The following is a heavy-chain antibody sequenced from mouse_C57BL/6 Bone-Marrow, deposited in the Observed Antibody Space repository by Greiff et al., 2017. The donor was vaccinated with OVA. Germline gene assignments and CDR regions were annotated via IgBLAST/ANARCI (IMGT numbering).Heavy chain of an antibody. Sequence: EVQLQQSGPELVKPGASVKIPCKASGYTFTDYNMDWVKQSHGKSLEWIGDINPNNGGTIYNQKFKGKATLTVDKSSSTAYMELRSLTSEDTAVYYCARYEGGGLLQFAYWGQGTLVTVSA. CDR3: ARYEGGGLLQFAY. V-gene: IGHV1-18*01. D-gene: IGHD2-3*01. CDR1: GYTFTDYN. J-gene: IGHJ3*01. CDR2: INPNNGGT.